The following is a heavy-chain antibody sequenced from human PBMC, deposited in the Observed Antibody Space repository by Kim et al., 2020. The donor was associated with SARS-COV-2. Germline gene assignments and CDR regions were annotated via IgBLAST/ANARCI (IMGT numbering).Heavy chain of an antibody. CDR1: GGSFSGYY. CDR3: ARAPTTVTLRGPHWFDP. Sequence: SETLSLTCAVYGGSFSGYYWSWIRQPPGKGLEWIGEINHSGSTNYNPSLKSRVTISVDTSKNQFSLKLSSVTAADTAVYYCARAPTTVTLRGPHWFDPWG. CDR2: INHSGST. D-gene: IGHD4-4*01. V-gene: IGHV4-34*01. J-gene: IGHJ5*02.